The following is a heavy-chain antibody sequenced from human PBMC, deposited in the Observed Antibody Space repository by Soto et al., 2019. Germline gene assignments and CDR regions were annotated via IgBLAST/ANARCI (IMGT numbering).Heavy chain of an antibody. CDR2: IYPSDSYT. Sequence: GESLKISCKGSGYSFTSYWIGWVRQMPGKGLEWMGIIYPSDSYTNYSPSFQGHVTISADKSIGTAYLQWSSLKASDTAMYYCATANIVVVPAAKTEFDYWGQGTLVTVSS. J-gene: IGHJ4*02. CDR3: ATANIVVVPAAKTEFDY. CDR1: GYSFTSYW. V-gene: IGHV5-10-1*01. D-gene: IGHD2-2*01.